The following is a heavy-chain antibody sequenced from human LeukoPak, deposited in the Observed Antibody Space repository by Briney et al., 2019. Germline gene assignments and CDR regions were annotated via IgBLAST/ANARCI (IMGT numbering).Heavy chain of an antibody. J-gene: IGHJ4*02. CDR3: TQGGDYCSSTSFYDH. D-gene: IGHD2-2*01. V-gene: IGHV3-49*03. Sequence: GGSLRLSCTASGFTFGDYAMSWFRQAPGKGLEWVGFIRSKAYGGTTEYAASVKGRFTISRDDSKSIAYLQMNSLKTEDTAVYYRTQGGDYCSSTSFYDHWGQGTLVTVSS. CDR1: GFTFGDYA. CDR2: IRSKAYGGTT.